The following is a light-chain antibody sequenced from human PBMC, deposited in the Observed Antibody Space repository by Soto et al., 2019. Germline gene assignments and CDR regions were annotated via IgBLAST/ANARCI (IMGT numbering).Light chain of an antibody. CDR1: QSVSIN. Sequence: EMVLTQSPVTLSVSPGEIATLSFRASQSVSINLAWYQHRPGQAPRLLIFGASTRATGVPARFSGGGSGTEFTLTISSLQSEDFAVYYCQQYGSSPRTFGQGTKVDIK. J-gene: IGKJ1*01. CDR2: GAS. V-gene: IGKV3-15*01. CDR3: QQYGSSPRT.